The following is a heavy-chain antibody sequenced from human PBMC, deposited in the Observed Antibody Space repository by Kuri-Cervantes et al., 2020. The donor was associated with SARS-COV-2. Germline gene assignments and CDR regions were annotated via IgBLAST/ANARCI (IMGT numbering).Heavy chain of an antibody. CDR1: GFTFSSYA. V-gene: IGHV3-23*01. D-gene: IGHD5-18*01. CDR2: ISGSGGGT. J-gene: IGHJ6*02. Sequence: GESLKISCAASGFTFSSYAMSWVRQAPGKGLEWVSAISGSGGGTYYADSVKGRFTISRDNSKNTLYLQMNSLRAEDTAVYYCAKFQRGYQGMDVWGQGTTVTVSS. CDR3: AKFQRGYQGMDV.